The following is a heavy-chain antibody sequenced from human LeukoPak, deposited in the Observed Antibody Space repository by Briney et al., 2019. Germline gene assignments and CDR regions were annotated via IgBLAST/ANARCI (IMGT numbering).Heavy chain of an antibody. CDR2: IKSETDGGTI. V-gene: IGHV3-15*01. CDR1: GFTFSNAW. J-gene: IGHJ4*02. D-gene: IGHD1-1*01. Sequence: GGSLRLSCAASGFTFSNAWMNWVRQAPGKGLEWVGRIKSETDGGTIDYAAPVKGRFTISRDDSKNTLYLHMNSLKTEDTAVYYCTTRPGTTYYFDYWGQGTLVTVSS. CDR3: TTRPGTTYYFDY.